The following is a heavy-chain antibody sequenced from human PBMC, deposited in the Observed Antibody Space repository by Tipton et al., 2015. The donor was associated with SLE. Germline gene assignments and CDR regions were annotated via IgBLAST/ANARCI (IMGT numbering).Heavy chain of an antibody. V-gene: IGHV4-34*01. CDR1: GGSLSGHY. J-gene: IGHJ6*02. CDR2: SNDSGKT. D-gene: IGHD2-8*01. Sequence: TLSLTCAVYGGSLSGHYWSWIRQSPGKGLECIGESNDSGKTNYNPSLKSRVTISVDTSKNQFSLKLSSVTAADTAVYYCARDGLGLKNGMDVWGQGTTVTVSS. CDR3: ARDGLGLKNGMDV.